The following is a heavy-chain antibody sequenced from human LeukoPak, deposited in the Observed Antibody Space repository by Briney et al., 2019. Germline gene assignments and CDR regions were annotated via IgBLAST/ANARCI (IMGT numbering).Heavy chain of an antibody. CDR1: GFSFSTYT. V-gene: IGHV3-7*01. D-gene: IGHD2/OR15-2a*01. J-gene: IGHJ6*02. CDR3: AGNLMDV. Sequence: GGSLRLSCAASGFSFSTYTMNWVRQAPGEGLEWVANTNQDGGETNYVDSVKGRFTISRGNAKNSVYLQMNSLRVEDTGVYHCAGNLMDVWGQGTTVTVSS. CDR2: TNQDGGET.